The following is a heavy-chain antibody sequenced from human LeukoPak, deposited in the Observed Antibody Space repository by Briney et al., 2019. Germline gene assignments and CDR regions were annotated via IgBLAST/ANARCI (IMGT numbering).Heavy chain of an antibody. V-gene: IGHV3-33*01. CDR2: IWFDGTKK. J-gene: IGHJ4*02. CDR3: ARADRTSWFDY. D-gene: IGHD2-2*01. Sequence: GRSLRLSCAASGFTFSIYGMHWVRQAPGKGLEWVALIWFDGTKKYYADSVKGRFTISRDNAKNSLSLQMNSLRPNDTAVYYCARADRTSWFDYWGQGILVTVSS. CDR1: GFTFSIYG.